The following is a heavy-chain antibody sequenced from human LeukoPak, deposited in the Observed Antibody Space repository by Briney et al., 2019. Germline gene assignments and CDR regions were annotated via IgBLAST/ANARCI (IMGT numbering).Heavy chain of an antibody. D-gene: IGHD2-21*01. CDR3: VRDRRFPDDVFDI. CDR1: GFSFSSYA. Sequence: PGGSLRLSCAASGFSFSSYAMGWVRQAPGKGLEWVSTTTSRSDQIWNVDSVRGRFTISRDNSKNTLYLQMNSLRAEDTALYYCVRDRRFPDDVFDIWGQGTMVTVSS. CDR2: TTSRSDQI. V-gene: IGHV3-23*01. J-gene: IGHJ3*02.